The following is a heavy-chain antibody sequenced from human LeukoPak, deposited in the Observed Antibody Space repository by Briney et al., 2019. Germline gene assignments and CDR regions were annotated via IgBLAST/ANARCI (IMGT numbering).Heavy chain of an antibody. V-gene: IGHV3-30*02. CDR3: ARRRSSYENYFYMDV. CDR1: GFTFTSHG. Sequence: GGSLRLSCAASGFTFTSHGMHWVRQAPGKGLEWVAHIRYDGSNKYYADSVKGRFTISRDDSKKMLYLQMNSLRAEDTAVYYCARRRSSYENYFYMDVWGKGTTVTVSS. CDR2: IRYDGSNK. D-gene: IGHD6-13*01. J-gene: IGHJ6*03.